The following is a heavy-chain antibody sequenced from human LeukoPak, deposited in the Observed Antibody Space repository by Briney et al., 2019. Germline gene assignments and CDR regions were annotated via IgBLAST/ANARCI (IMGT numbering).Heavy chain of an antibody. V-gene: IGHV4-59*01. Sequence: PSETLSLTCTVSGGSINGYYWNWIRQTPGKGPQWIGYIFYSGSTNYNPSLKSRVTISLDTSKNQFSLKLISVTAADTAVYYCARSSYYDFWSGSPTYNWFDSWGQGTLVTVSS. D-gene: IGHD3-3*01. J-gene: IGHJ5*01. CDR2: IFYSGST. CDR1: GGSINGYY. CDR3: ARSSYYDFWSGSPTYNWFDS.